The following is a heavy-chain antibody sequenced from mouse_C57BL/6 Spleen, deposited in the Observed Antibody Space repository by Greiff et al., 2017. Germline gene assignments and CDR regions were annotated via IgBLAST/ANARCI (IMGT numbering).Heavy chain of an antibody. J-gene: IGHJ4*01. Sequence: EVMLVESGGDLVKPGGSLKLSCAASGFTFSSYGMSWVRQTPDKRLEWVATISSGGSYTYYPDSVKGRFTISRDNAKNTLYLQMSSLKSDDTAMYYCARIYDGYPYYARDYWGQGTSVTVSS. CDR1: GFTFSSYG. CDR2: ISSGGSYT. V-gene: IGHV5-6*01. D-gene: IGHD2-3*01. CDR3: ARIYDGYPYYARDY.